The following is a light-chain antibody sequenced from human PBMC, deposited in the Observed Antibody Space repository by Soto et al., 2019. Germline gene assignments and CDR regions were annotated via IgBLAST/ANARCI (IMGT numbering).Light chain of an antibody. Sequence: QSALTQPPSASGSPGQSVTISCTGTSSDVGGYNYVSWYQQHPGKAPKLIIYDVSKRPSGVPDRFSGSKSGNTASLTVSGLKTEDEADYYCSSYAGSKNLIFGGGTMLTFL. CDR3: SSYAGSKNLI. V-gene: IGLV2-8*01. CDR1: SSDVGGYNY. CDR2: DVS. J-gene: IGLJ2*01.